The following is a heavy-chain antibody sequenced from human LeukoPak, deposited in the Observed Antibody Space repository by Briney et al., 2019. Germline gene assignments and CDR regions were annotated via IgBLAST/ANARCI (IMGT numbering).Heavy chain of an antibody. CDR2: ISYDGSNK. J-gene: IGHJ4*02. CDR1: GFTFSSYA. CDR3: ARESRYYFDY. V-gene: IGHV3-30*04. D-gene: IGHD6-13*01. Sequence: PGRSLRLSCAASGFTFSSYAMHWARQAPGKGLEWVAVISYDGSNKYYADSVKGRFTISRDNSKNTLYLQMNSLRAEDTAVYYCARESRYYFDYWGQGTLVTVSS.